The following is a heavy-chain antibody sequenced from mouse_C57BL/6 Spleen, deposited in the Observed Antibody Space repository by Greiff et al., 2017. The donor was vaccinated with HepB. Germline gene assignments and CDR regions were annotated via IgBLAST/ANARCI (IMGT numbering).Heavy chain of an antibody. CDR3: ERYYYGSSYFDY. Sequence: QVQLQQPGAELVRPGSSVKLSCKASGYTFTSYWMHWVKQRPIQGLEWIGNIDPSDSETHYNQKFKDKATLTVDKSSSTAYMQLSSLTSEDSAVYYCERYYYGSSYFDYWGHGTTLTVSS. CDR1: GYTFTSYW. J-gene: IGHJ2*01. D-gene: IGHD1-1*01. V-gene: IGHV1-52*01. CDR2: IDPSDSET.